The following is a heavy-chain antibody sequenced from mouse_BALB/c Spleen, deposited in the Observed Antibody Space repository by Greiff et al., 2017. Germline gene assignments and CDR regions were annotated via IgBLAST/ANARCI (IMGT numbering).Heavy chain of an antibody. J-gene: IGHJ3*01. CDR3: ARHEGGLLQAWFAY. Sequence: EVKLMESGGGLVKLGGSLKLSCAASGFTFSSYYMSWVRQTPEKRLELVAAINSNGGSTYYPDTVKGRFTISRDNAKNTLYLQMSSLKSEDTALYYCARHEGGLLQAWFAYWGQGTLVTVSA. V-gene: IGHV5-6-2*01. CDR1: GFTFSSYY. D-gene: IGHD2-3*01. CDR2: INSNGGST.